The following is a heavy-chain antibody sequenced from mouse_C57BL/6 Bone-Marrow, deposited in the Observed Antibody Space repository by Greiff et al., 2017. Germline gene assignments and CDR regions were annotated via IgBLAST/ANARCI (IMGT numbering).Heavy chain of an antibody. CDR1: GYTFTSYW. V-gene: IGHV1-53*01. CDR3: AITTVVATNFDY. J-gene: IGHJ2*01. Sequence: QVQLQQPGTELVKPGASVKLSCTASGYTFTSYWMHWVKQRPGQGLEWIGNINPSNGGTNSNEKFKSKATLTVDKSSSTAYMQLSIRTSEDSAVYYCAITTVVATNFDYWGQGTTLTVSS. CDR2: INPSNGGT. D-gene: IGHD1-1*01.